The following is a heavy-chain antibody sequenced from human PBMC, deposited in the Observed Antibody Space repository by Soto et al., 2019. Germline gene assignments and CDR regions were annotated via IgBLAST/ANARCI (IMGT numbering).Heavy chain of an antibody. CDR2: IDPSDSDT. CDR1: GYSFTIYW. Sequence: GESLKISCKGSGYSFTIYWIAWVRQMPGKGLEWMGIIDPSDSDTKYSPSFQGQVTISAVKSISTAYLQWSSLKASDTAMYYCARAYYDFWSGYQRRPYYFDYWGQGTLVTVSS. D-gene: IGHD3-3*01. V-gene: IGHV5-51*01. CDR3: ARAYYDFWSGYQRRPYYFDY. J-gene: IGHJ4*02.